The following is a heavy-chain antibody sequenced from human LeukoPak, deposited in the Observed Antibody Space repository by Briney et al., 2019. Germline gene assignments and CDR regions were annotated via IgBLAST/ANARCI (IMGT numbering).Heavy chain of an antibody. J-gene: IGHJ4*02. CDR2: IYPGDSII. Sequence: GEDLQIYCQGSGYLFINYWNGWVRQMPGQGLKGMGIIYPGDSIIKYSPSFQVQVTLSAYKSISTAYLQWSSLKASDTAMYYCARHEGGQYSGYDDYWGQGTLVTVSS. V-gene: IGHV5-51*01. CDR1: GYLFINYW. CDR3: ARHEGGQYSGYDDY. D-gene: IGHD5-12*01.